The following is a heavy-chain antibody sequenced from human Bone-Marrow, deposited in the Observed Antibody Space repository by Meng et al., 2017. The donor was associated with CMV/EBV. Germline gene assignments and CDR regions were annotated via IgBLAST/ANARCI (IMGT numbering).Heavy chain of an antibody. CDR2: IYYSGST. D-gene: IGHD2-21*01. CDR3: ARRLDCGGDCYLGY. CDR1: GGSISSSSYY. V-gene: IGHV4-39*01. Sequence: SETLSLTCTVSGGSISSSSYYWGWIRQPPGKGLEWIGSIYYSGSTYYNPSLKSRVTISVDTSKNQFSLKLSSVTAADTAVYYCARRLDCGGDCYLGYWGQGTLVTVSS. J-gene: IGHJ4*02.